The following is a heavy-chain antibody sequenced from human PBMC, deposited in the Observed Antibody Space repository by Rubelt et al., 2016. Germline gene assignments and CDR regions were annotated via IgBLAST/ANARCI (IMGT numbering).Heavy chain of an antibody. CDR3: ARLQAHYDILTGYSIEPYFDY. D-gene: IGHD3-9*01. CDR2: SGST. J-gene: IGHJ4*02. V-gene: IGHV4-39*01. Sequence: SGSTNYNPSLKSRVTISVDTSKNQFSLKLSSVTAADTAVYYCARLQAHYDILTGYSIEPYFDYWGQGTLVTVSS.